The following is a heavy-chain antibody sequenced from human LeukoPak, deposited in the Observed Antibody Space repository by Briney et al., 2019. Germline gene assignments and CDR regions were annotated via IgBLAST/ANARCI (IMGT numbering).Heavy chain of an antibody. CDR3: ARGAYCGGDCHYGYYFDY. J-gene: IGHJ4*02. D-gene: IGHD2-21*02. CDR2: ISYDGSNK. Sequence: GGSLRLSCAASGFTFSSYGMHWVRQAPGKGLEWVAVISYDGSNKYYADSVKGRFTISRDNSKKTLYLQMNSLRAEDTAVYYCARGAYCGGDCHYGYYFDYWGQGTLVTVSS. CDR1: GFTFSSYG. V-gene: IGHV3-30*03.